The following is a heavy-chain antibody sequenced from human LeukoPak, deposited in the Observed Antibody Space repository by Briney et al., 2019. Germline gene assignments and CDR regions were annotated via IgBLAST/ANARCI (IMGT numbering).Heavy chain of an antibody. CDR1: GFTFNIYT. J-gene: IGHJ4*02. CDR2: ISSGSSSI. CDR3: ARRSSSKYFDY. Sequence: PGGSLRLSCAASGFTFNIYTMIWVRQAPGKGLEWVSSISSGSSSIYYADSVKGRFTTSRDNDKNSLYLQMNILRADDTAVYYCARRSSSKYFDYWGQGTLVTVSS. V-gene: IGHV3-21*01. D-gene: IGHD6-13*01.